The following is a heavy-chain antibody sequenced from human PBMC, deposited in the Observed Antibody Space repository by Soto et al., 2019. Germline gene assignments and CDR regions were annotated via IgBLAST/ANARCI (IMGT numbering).Heavy chain of an antibody. J-gene: IGHJ4*02. CDR1: GYTFTSYA. V-gene: IGHV1-3*01. CDR3: AKPPDYNWNDY. CDR2: INAGNGNT. Sequence: ASVKVSCKASGYTFTSYAMHWVRQAPGQRLEWMGWINAGNGNTKYSQKFQGRVTITRDTSASTAYMELSSLRAEDTAVYYCAKPPDYNWNDYWGQGTLVTVSS. D-gene: IGHD1-20*01.